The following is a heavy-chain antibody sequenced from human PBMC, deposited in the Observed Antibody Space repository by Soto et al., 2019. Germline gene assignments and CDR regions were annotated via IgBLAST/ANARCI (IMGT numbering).Heavy chain of an antibody. J-gene: IGHJ4*02. V-gene: IGHV3-33*01. CDR2: IWYDGSNK. D-gene: IGHD3-10*01. CDR1: GFTFSSYG. Sequence: QVQLVESGGGVVQPGRSLRLSCAASGFTFSSYGMHWVRQAPGKGLEWVAVIWYDGSNKNYADSVKGRFTISRDNSKNTLYLQMNSLRAEDTAVYYCARDGTDGSGSYLPYWGQGTLVTVSS. CDR3: ARDGTDGSGSYLPY.